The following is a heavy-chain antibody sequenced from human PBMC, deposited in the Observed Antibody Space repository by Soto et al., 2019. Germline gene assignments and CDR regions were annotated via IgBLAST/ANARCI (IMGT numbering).Heavy chain of an antibody. D-gene: IGHD3-10*01. V-gene: IGHV4-39*01. CDR2: IYYSGST. J-gene: IGHJ5*02. CDR1: GGSISSSSYY. CDR3: ARHKGYYYGSGSYCWFDP. Sequence: SETLSLTCTVSGGSISSSSYYWGWIRQPPGKGLEWIGSIYYSGSTYYNPSLKSRVTISVDTSKNQFSLKLSSVTAADTAVYYCARHKGYYYGSGSYCWFDPWGQGTLVTVSS.